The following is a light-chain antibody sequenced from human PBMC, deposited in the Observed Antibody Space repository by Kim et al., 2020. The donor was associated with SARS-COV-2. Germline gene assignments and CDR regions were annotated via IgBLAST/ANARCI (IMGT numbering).Light chain of an antibody. CDR3: MQATNWPYT. V-gene: IGKV2-30*01. CDR1: QSLLYKDGNTY. J-gene: IGKJ2*01. Sequence: DVVMTQSPLSLPVTLGQPASISCWSSQSLLYKDGNTYLHWFQQRPGQSPRRLIYRVSNRDSGVPDRFSGSGSGTDFTLRISRVEAEDVAIYYCMQATNWPYTFGQGTKLEI. CDR2: RVS.